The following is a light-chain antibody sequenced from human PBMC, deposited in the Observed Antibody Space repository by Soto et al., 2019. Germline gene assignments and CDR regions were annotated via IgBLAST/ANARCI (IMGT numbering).Light chain of an antibody. Sequence: EIVLTQSPGTLSLSPGERATLSCRASQSVNNNYLAWYQQKPGQAPRLLIFGASRWATGIPDRFIGSGSGTEFILTISRLEPDDFAIYHCHQHGGSPETFGQGTKVDIK. J-gene: IGKJ1*01. V-gene: IGKV3-20*01. CDR1: QSVNNNY. CDR3: HQHGGSPET. CDR2: GAS.